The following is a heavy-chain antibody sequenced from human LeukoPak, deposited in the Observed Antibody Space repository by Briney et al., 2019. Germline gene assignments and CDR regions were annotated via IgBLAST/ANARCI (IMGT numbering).Heavy chain of an antibody. CDR3: ASSLGLWFGELSPTYFDY. J-gene: IGHJ4*02. CDR2: IYYSGST. D-gene: IGHD3-10*01. V-gene: IGHV4-59*01. CDR1: GGSISSYY. Sequence: SETLSLTCTVSGGSISSYYWSWIRQPPGKGLEWIGYIYYSGSTNYNPPLKSRVTISVDTSKNQFSLKLSSVTAADTAVYYCASSLGLWFGELSPTYFDYWGQGTLVTVSS.